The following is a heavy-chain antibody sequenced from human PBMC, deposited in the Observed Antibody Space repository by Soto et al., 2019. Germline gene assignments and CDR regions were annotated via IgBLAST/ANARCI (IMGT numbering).Heavy chain of an antibody. CDR2: IRNNSSNI. CDR1: GFTFSSYA. D-gene: IGHD5-18*01. V-gene: IGHV3-21*01. CDR3: ARDVYSYAPFDY. Sequence: GGSLRLSCAASGFTFSSYAIHWVRQAPGKRLEWVSFIRNNSSNIYYADSVKGRFTISRDNAKNSLYLQMNSLRAEDTAVYYCARDVYSYAPFDYWGQGTLVTVSS. J-gene: IGHJ4*02.